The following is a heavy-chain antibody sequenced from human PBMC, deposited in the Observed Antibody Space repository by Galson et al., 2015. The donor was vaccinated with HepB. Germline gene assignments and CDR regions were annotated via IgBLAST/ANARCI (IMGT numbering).Heavy chain of an antibody. CDR3: ARGDSISFDY. CDR1: GGSISSGAYY. Sequence: LSLTCTVSGGSISSGAYYWSWIRQHPGKGLEWIGYIYYSGSTYYNPSLKSRITISVDTSKNQFSLKLSSVTAADTAVYYCARGDSISFDYWGQGTLVTVSS. CDR2: IYYSGST. V-gene: IGHV4-31*03. J-gene: IGHJ4*02. D-gene: IGHD4-11*01.